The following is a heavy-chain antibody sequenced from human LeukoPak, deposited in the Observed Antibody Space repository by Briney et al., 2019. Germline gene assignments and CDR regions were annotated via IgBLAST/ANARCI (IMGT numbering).Heavy chain of an antibody. V-gene: IGHV3-23*01. Sequence: GGSLRLSCAASGFTFSSYSMNWVRQAPGKGLEWVSAISGSGGSTYYADSVRGRFTIFRDNSKNTLYLQMNSLRAEDTAVYYCAREIQLWSYFDYWGQGTLVTVSS. D-gene: IGHD5-18*01. CDR3: AREIQLWSYFDY. J-gene: IGHJ4*02. CDR2: ISGSGGST. CDR1: GFTFSSYS.